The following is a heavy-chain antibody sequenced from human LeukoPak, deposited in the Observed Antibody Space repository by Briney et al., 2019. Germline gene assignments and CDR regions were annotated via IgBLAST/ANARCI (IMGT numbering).Heavy chain of an antibody. Sequence: ASVKVSCKASGYTFTSYGFSWVRQAPGQGLEWMGWISSYNGNTNYAQKLQGRVTMTTDTSTSTAYMELSSLRFEDTAVYYCARDYGGNSGWFDPWGQGTQVTVSS. CDR1: GYTFTSYG. V-gene: IGHV1-18*01. CDR2: ISSYNGNT. J-gene: IGHJ5*02. D-gene: IGHD4-23*01. CDR3: ARDYGGNSGWFDP.